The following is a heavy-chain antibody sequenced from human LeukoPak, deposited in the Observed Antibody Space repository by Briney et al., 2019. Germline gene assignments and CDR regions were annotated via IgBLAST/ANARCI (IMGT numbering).Heavy chain of an antibody. CDR1: GYTFINFA. J-gene: IGHJ4*02. CDR2: INPNSGGT. V-gene: IGHV1-2*02. CDR3: ARGILTGDFDY. Sequence: GASVKVSCKASGYTFINFAINWGRQAPGQRPEWMGWINPNSGGTNHAQKFQGRVTMTRDTSISTAYMELSRLRSDDTAVYYCARGILTGDFDYWGQGTLVTVSS. D-gene: IGHD7-27*01.